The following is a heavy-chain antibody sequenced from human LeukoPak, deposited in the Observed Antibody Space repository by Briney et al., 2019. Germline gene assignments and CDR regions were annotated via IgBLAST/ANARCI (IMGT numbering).Heavy chain of an antibody. Sequence: TSETLSLTCSVSGVPSGSMNKDYWNWIRQSPEKGLEWIGYIYKSETTNYNPSLKSRVSISVDTSNQHFSLRLTSVTAADTAVYFCARLRPDWLFTPRGGFDIWGPGTMVTVSS. V-gene: IGHV4-4*08. CDR2: IYKSETT. J-gene: IGHJ3*02. CDR1: GVPSGSMNKDY. CDR3: ARLRPDWLFTPRGGFDI. D-gene: IGHD3-9*01.